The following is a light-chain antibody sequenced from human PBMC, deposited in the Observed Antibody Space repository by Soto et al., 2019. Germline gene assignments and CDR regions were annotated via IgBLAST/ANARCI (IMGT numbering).Light chain of an antibody. CDR2: AAS. J-gene: IGKJ5*01. CDR3: QQSHSTPIT. CDR1: QSISTY. Sequence: DIQMTQSPSSLSASVGDRVTITCRTSQSISTYLNWYQQKPGEAPKLLIYAASSLQGGVPSKFSGSGSGTDFTLTISSLQTEDFATYYCQQSHSTPITFGQGTRLDIK. V-gene: IGKV1-39*01.